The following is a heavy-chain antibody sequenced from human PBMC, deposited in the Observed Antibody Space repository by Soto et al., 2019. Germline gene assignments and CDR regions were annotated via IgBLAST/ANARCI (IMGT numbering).Heavy chain of an antibody. CDR3: AKVHLSHPIPNDY. J-gene: IGHJ4*02. CDR1: GFTFSSYA. V-gene: IGHV3-23*01. Sequence: GGSLRLSCEASGFTFSSYAMSWVRQAQGKELEWVSATSGSGGSTYYADSVKGRFTLSRDNSNITLYLKMMSVRAEDTAVYYCAKVHLSHPIPNDYWGQGTLVTVSS. CDR2: TSGSGGST. D-gene: IGHD2-21*01.